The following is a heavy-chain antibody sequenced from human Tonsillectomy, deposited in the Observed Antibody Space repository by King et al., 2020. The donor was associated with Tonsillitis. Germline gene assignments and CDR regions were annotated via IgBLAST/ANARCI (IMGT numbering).Heavy chain of an antibody. CDR3: ARSGQWGDPFDI. J-gene: IGHJ3*02. D-gene: IGHD1-26*01. CDR1: GDSISSGTHY. Sequence: QLQESGPGLVRPSQTLSLTCTVSGDSISSGTHYWRWIRQHPGKGLEWIGYIYYSGSTSLNPSLKSRLTMSVDTTTNQFSLKLRTVTAADTAVYYCARSGQWGDPFDIWGQGTQVTVSS. CDR2: IYYSGST. V-gene: IGHV4-31*03.